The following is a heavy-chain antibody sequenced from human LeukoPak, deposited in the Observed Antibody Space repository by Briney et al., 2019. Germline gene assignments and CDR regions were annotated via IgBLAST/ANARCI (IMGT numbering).Heavy chain of an antibody. Sequence: EASVKVSCKASGYTFTSYGISWVRQAPGQGLEWMGWISAYNGNTNYAQKLQGRVTMTTDTSTSTAYMELRSLRSDDTAVYYCVRGPDDSLDCSGGSCYDYWGQGTLVTVSS. D-gene: IGHD2-15*01. J-gene: IGHJ4*02. V-gene: IGHV1-18*01. CDR1: GYTFTSYG. CDR2: ISAYNGNT. CDR3: VRGPDDSLDCSGGSCYDY.